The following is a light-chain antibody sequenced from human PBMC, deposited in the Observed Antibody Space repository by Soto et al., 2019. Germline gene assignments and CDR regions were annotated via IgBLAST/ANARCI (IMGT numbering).Light chain of an antibody. CDR2: GAS. CDR1: QSISSNT. Sequence: ETVLTQSPGTLSLSPGERATLSCRASQSISSNTLAWYQQKPGQAPKLLMYGASTRATSITDRFSGSGSGTDFTLTVSRLEPDDFAVYYCQQYGTSPSWTFGQGTKVDIK. J-gene: IGKJ1*01. V-gene: IGKV3-20*01. CDR3: QQYGTSPSWT.